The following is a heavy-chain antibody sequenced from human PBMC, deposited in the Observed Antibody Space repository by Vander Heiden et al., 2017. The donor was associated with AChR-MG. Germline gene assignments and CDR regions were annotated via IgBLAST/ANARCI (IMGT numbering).Heavy chain of an antibody. J-gene: IGHJ3*02. V-gene: IGHV1-69*01. CDR2: IIPIFGTA. D-gene: IGHD6-6*01. Sequence: QVQLVQSGAEVKKPGSSVKVSCKASGGTFSSFAISWGRQAPGQGLEWMGGIIPIFGTANYAQKFQGRVTITADESTSTAYMELSSLRSEDTAVYYCARDGAIAARLDAFDIWGQGTMVTVSS. CDR3: ARDGAIAARLDAFDI. CDR1: GGTFSSFA.